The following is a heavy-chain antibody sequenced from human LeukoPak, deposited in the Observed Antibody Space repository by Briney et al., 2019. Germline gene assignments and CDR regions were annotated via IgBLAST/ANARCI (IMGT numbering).Heavy chain of an antibody. J-gene: IGHJ5*02. CDR2: IYYSGST. D-gene: IGHD2-15*01. CDR1: GGSISSDC. V-gene: IGHV4-59*01. CDR3: ARDRGYCSGGSCYRWFDP. Sequence: SETLSLTCTVSGGSISSDCWSRIRQPPGKGLEWIGYIYYSGSTNYNPSLKSRVTISVDTSKNQFSLKLSSVTAADTAVYYCARDRGYCSGGSCYRWFDPWGQGTLVTVSS.